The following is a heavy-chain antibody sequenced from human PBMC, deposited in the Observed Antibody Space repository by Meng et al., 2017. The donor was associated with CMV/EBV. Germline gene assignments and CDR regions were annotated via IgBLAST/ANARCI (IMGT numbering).Heavy chain of an antibody. CDR1: GCSITSCW. CDR3: ARAIVPAVSWFDP. CDR2: IDPSDSYT. Sequence: KGTGCSITSCWISWVRGMPGRGLEWMGRIDPSDSYTNYSPSLQGHVTISTDKSISTAYLQWSSLKASDTAMYYCARAIVPAVSWFDPWGQGTLVTVSS. D-gene: IGHD2-2*01. V-gene: IGHV5-10-1*01. J-gene: IGHJ5*02.